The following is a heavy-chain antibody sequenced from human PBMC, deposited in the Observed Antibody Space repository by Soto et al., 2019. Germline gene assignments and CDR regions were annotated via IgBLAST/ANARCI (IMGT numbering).Heavy chain of an antibody. CDR2: ISGSGGST. CDR3: AKVARGEVGVVIILDYYYYMDV. J-gene: IGHJ6*03. CDR1: GFTFSSYA. V-gene: IGHV3-23*01. Sequence: GGSLRLSCAASGFTFSSYAMSWVRQAPGKGLEWVSAISGSGGSTYYADSVKGRFTISRDNSKNTLYLQMNSLRAEDTAVYYCAKVARGEVGVVIILDYYYYMDVWGKGTTVTVSS. D-gene: IGHD3-3*01.